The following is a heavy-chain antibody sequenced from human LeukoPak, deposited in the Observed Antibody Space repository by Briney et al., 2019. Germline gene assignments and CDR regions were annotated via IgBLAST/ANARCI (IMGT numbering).Heavy chain of an antibody. Sequence: GGSLRLSCAASGFTFSSYAMSWVRQAPGKGLEWVSTITGSGGGTYYADSVKGRFTISRDNSKNTLYLQMNSLRAADAAVYYRAKIRWTSSYSMDVWGQGTTLTVSS. V-gene: IGHV3-23*01. CDR2: ITGSGGGT. J-gene: IGHJ6*02. D-gene: IGHD3/OR15-3a*01. CDR1: GFTFSSYA. CDR3: AKIRWTSSYSMDV.